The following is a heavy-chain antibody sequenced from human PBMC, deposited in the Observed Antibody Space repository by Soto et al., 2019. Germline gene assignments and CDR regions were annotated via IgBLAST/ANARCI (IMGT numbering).Heavy chain of an antibody. CDR2: FNPILSFS. Sequence: ASVKVSCKASGDTFNFYTINWVRQAPGLGLEWMGRFNPILSFSNSALKFQGRVTLTADKSTSTAYMVLSSLRSEDTAIYYCATSCGSGIRAFDYWGQGTQVTVSS. V-gene: IGHV1-69*02. CDR3: ATSCGSGIRAFDY. D-gene: IGHD3-10*01. CDR1: GDTFNFYT. J-gene: IGHJ4*02.